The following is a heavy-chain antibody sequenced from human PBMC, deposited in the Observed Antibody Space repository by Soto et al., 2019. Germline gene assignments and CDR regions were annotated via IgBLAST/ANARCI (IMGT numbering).Heavy chain of an antibody. CDR2: INHSGST. CDR1: GGSFSGYY. J-gene: IGHJ4*02. V-gene: IGHV4-34*01. Sequence: PSETLSLTCAGYGGSFSGYYWSWIRQPPGKGLEWIGEINHSGSTNYNPSLKSRVTISVDTSKNQFSLKLSSVTAADTAVYYCARYYTMVRGVITPYFDYWGQGTLVTVS. CDR3: ARYYTMVRGVITPYFDY. D-gene: IGHD3-10*01.